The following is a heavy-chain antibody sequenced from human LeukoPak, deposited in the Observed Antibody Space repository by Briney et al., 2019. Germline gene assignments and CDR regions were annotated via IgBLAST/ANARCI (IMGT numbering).Heavy chain of an antibody. Sequence: SETLSLTCAVYGGSFSGYYWSWIRQPPGKGLEWIGEINHSGSTNYNPSLKSRVTISVDTSKNQFSLKLSSVTAADTAVYYCARAWTTMVRGDNIIRWFDPWGQGTLVTVSS. V-gene: IGHV4-34*01. CDR2: INHSGST. CDR1: GGSFSGYY. J-gene: IGHJ5*02. D-gene: IGHD3-10*01. CDR3: ARAWTTMVRGDNIIRWFDP.